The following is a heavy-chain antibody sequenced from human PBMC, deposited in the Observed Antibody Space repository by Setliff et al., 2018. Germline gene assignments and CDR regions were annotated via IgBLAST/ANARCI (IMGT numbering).Heavy chain of an antibody. D-gene: IGHD5-18*01. CDR2: IIPIFGTT. V-gene: IGHV1-69*05. Sequence: ASVKVSCKASRGTFSSYGITWVRQAPGQGLEWMGGIIPIFGTTDYAQKFHGRVTIITDDSTSTAYMELSSLASVDTAVYYCAREGVDTRSSTDYRYYMDVWGQGTTVTVSS. CDR1: RGTFSSYG. CDR3: AREGVDTRSSTDYRYYMDV. J-gene: IGHJ6*03.